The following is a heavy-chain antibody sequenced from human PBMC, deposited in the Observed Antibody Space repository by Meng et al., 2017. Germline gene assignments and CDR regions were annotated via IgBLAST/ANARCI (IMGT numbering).Heavy chain of an antibody. CDR3: ARRRSDYIYDS. CDR2: VNPSSGNA. V-gene: IGHV1-8*01. CDR1: GYTFTSFD. J-gene: IGHJ4*02. Sequence: QVQLVQSGAEGKKPGAQVKVSCKASGYTFTSFDFNWLRQATGQGLEWMGWVNPSSGNAGYAQKFQGRVTMTRDTSTTTVYMELSSLTSDDTAAYYCARRRSDYIYDSWSQGTLVTVSS. D-gene: IGHD1-26*01.